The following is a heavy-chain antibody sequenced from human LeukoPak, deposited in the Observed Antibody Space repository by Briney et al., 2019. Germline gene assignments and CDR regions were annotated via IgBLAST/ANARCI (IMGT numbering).Heavy chain of an antibody. CDR2: SNHGGST. Sequence: SGTLSLTCPGYGGSFLWYYCSCIGQPPGKEREWIGVSNHGGSTNYKPSLKSRVTISVDTSKNQFSLQMSSVTAADTAVYYCARGGSLEWLPETLDNWFDPWGQGTLVTVSS. CDR3: ARGGSLEWLPETLDNWFDP. V-gene: IGHV4-34*01. CDR1: GGSFLWYY. J-gene: IGHJ5*02. D-gene: IGHD3-3*01.